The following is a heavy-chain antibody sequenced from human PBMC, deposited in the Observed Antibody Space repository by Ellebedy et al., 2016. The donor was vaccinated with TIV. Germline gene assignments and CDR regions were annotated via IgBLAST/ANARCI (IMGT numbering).Heavy chain of an antibody. CDR1: GFTVSDYF. CDR3: GRARERGYNAHYYYGMDV. Sequence: GESLKISCAGSGFTVSDYFMSWVRQAPGKGLEWISYISSSGTNIYYADSVKGRFTVARDHAKNSMSLQMNSLRGDDTAVYYCGRARERGYNAHYYYGMDVWGQGTTVTVSS. J-gene: IGHJ6*02. D-gene: IGHD5-24*01. CDR2: ISSSGTNI. V-gene: IGHV3-11*01.